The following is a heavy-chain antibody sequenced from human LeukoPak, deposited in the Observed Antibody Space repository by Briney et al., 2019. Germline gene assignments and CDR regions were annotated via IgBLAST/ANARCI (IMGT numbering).Heavy chain of an antibody. CDR1: GFTFSSYA. J-gene: IGHJ4*02. D-gene: IGHD1-26*01. CDR2: ISGSGGST. Sequence: GGSLRLSCAASGFTFSSYAMSWVRQAPGKGLEGVSAISGSGGSTYYADSVKGRFTISRDNSKNTLYLQMNSLRAEDTAVYYCARELRVGTTTGLDYWGQGTLVTVSS. CDR3: ARELRVGTTTGLDY. V-gene: IGHV3-23*01.